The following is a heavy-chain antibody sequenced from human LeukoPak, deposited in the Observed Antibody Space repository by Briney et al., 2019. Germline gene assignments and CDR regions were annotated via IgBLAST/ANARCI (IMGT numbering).Heavy chain of an antibody. CDR2: LYSSGTT. CDR3: ARGLQYDRPLDY. V-gene: IGHV3-66*01. J-gene: IGHJ4*02. CDR1: GLTVSSNY. Sequence: QPGGSLRLSCAASGLTVSSNYMTWVRQAPGKGLDRVSVLYSSGTTYYADSVQGRFTISRDNSKNTLYLQMNSLRVEDTAVYFCARGLQYDRPLDYWGQGTLVTVSS. D-gene: IGHD5-24*01.